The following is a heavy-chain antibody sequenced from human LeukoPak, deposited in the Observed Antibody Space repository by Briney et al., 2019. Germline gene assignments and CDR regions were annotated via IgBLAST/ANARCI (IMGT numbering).Heavy chain of an antibody. CDR2: ISWSSGSI. J-gene: IGHJ4*02. Sequence: GGSLRLSCAASGFIFSNHAMHWVRQAPGKGLEWVSGISWSSGSIAYVDSVKGRFTISRDNAKNTLYLEMNSLRPEDTALYYCAKDKGIVGAYNCFDYWGQGTLVTVSS. D-gene: IGHD1-26*01. CDR3: AKDKGIVGAYNCFDY. V-gene: IGHV3-9*01. CDR1: GFIFSNHA.